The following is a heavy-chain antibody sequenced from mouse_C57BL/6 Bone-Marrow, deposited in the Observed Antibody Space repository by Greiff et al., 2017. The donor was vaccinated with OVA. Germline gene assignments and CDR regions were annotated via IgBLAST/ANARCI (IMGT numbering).Heavy chain of an antibody. CDR3: AITSYYFDY. V-gene: IGHV1-54*01. CDR1: GYAFTNYL. CDR2: INPGSGGT. D-gene: IGHD1-3*01. Sequence: QVQLQQSGAELVRPGTSVKVSCKASGYAFTNYLIEWVKQRPGQGLEWIGVINPGSGGTNYNEKFKGKATLTADKSSSTAYMQLSSLTSEDSAVYFCAITSYYFDYWGQGTTLTVSS. J-gene: IGHJ2*01.